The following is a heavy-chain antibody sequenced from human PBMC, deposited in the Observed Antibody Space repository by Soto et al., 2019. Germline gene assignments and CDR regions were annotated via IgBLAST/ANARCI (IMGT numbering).Heavy chain of an antibody. Sequence: GGSLRLSCAASGFTFSSYTMSWVRQAPGKGLEWVSAISDSGGSTYYADSVKGRFTISRDNSKHTLFLQVNSLRADDTAVYYCAKGLGDYYYMDVWGKGSTVNVSS. CDR1: GFTFSSYT. J-gene: IGHJ6*03. CDR2: ISDSGGST. CDR3: AKGLGDYYYMDV. V-gene: IGHV3-23*01.